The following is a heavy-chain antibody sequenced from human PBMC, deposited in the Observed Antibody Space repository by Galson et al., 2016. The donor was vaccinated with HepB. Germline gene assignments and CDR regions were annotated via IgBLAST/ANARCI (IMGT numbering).Heavy chain of an antibody. D-gene: IGHD3/OR15-3a*01. Sequence: SVKVSCKASGFTLTSYAIKWGRQAPGQRLEWMGWINVGNGNTKYSEKFQGRVTITRDTSASTVYMELSSLRSEDTAVYYCAREHDIWTSYAFDIWGQGTMITVSS. J-gene: IGHJ3*02. CDR2: INVGNGNT. CDR3: AREHDIWTSYAFDI. V-gene: IGHV1-3*01. CDR1: GFTLTSYA.